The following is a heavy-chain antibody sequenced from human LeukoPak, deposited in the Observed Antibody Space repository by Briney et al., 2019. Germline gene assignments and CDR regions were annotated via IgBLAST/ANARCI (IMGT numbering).Heavy chain of an antibody. CDR1: GYTFSNYG. J-gene: IGHJ4*02. CDR3: ARDERGSCGGDCYYFDY. D-gene: IGHD2-21*02. CDR2: ISGYNGNT. Sequence: ASVKVSCKASGYTFSNYGISWVRQAPGQGLEWMGWISGYNGNTNQAQKLQGRVTMTTDTSTSTAYMELRSLRSDDTAVYYCARDERGSCGGDCYYFDYWGQGTLVTVSS. V-gene: IGHV1-18*01.